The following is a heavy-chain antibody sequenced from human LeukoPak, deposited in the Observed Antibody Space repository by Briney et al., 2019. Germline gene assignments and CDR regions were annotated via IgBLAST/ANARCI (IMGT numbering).Heavy chain of an antibody. CDR2: IYTGGRT. Sequence: PGGSLRLSCAAFGYTVSSNYMTWVRQAPGRGLEWVSVIYTGGRTFYADSVKGRFTISKDNSKNTLYLQMDSLRAEDTAVYYCARGQRGGYYYGSGSYIAAYWGQGTLVTVSS. V-gene: IGHV3-53*01. D-gene: IGHD3-10*01. CDR1: GYTVSSNY. CDR3: ARGQRGGYYYGSGSYIAAY. J-gene: IGHJ4*02.